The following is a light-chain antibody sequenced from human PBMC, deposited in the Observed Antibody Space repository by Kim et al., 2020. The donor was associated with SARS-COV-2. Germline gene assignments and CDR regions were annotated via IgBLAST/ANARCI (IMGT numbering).Light chain of an antibody. CDR2: EDI. CDR3: QSYDSSNPNWV. CDR1: SRSSASNY. J-gene: IGLJ3*02. Sequence: VTLSCTLSSRSSASNYVHWYQHRPGSSPTPVIYEDIQRPCGGPDRFSDSIYSSSNSTSLTISGLKTEDEADYYCQSYDSSNPNWVFGGGTQLTVL. V-gene: IGLV6-57*01.